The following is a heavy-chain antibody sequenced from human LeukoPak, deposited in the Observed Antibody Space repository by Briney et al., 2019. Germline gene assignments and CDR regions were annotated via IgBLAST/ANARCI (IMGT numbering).Heavy chain of an antibody. J-gene: IGHJ5*02. CDR1: GYTFTSYA. CDR2: ISADNGNT. CDR3: ASLCSLRWCLHDWFDP. Sequence: GASVKGSCKASGYTFTSYAISWVRQAPGQGLEWMGWISADNGNTDYAQRFQGRVTMTTDTSTSTAYMGLRSLRSDDTAVNYCASLCSLRWCLHDWFDPWGQGTLVTVSS. V-gene: IGHV1-18*01. D-gene: IGHD2-21*01.